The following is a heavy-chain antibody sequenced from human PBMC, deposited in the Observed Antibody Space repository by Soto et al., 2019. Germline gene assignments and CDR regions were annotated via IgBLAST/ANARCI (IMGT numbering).Heavy chain of an antibody. CDR2: ISGSGGST. CDR1: GFTFSSYA. J-gene: IGHJ6*02. CDR3: AREGDSSSGYMVDV. D-gene: IGHD6-13*01. Sequence: GGSLRLSCAASGFTFSSYAMSWVRQAPGKGLEWVSAISGSGGSTYYADSVKGRFTISRDNSKNTLYLQMNSLRAEDTAVYYCAREGDSSSGYMVDVWGQGTTVTVSS. V-gene: IGHV3-23*01.